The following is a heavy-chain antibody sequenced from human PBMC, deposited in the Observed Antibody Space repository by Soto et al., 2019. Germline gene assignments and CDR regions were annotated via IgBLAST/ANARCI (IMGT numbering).Heavy chain of an antibody. CDR2: ISGNSGKT. CDR3: AKLGFVLMELYYFHQ. J-gene: IGHJ4*01. V-gene: IGHV3-23*01. D-gene: IGHD2-8*01. CDR1: GFTFSSYA. Sequence: EVQLLESGGGLVQPGGSLRLSSTASGFTFSSYAMSWVRQAPGKELEWVSTISGNSGKTNYAESVKGRFSISRDNSKNTVHLQLDSLRAVDTAVYFCAKLGFVLMELYYFHQWGHGTLVTVSS.